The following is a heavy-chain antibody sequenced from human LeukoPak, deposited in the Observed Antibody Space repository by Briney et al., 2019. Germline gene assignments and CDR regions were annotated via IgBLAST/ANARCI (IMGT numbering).Heavy chain of an antibody. CDR3: ARGLAYSSGWYLAFDI. Sequence: SETLSLTCTVSGGSISSSNYYWGWIRQPPGKGLECIGSVYYSGNTYYNPSLKSRVTISVDTSKNQFSLKLSSVTAADTAVYYCARGLAYSSGWYLAFDIWGQGTMVTVSS. J-gene: IGHJ3*02. D-gene: IGHD6-19*01. CDR2: VYYSGNT. CDR1: GGSISSSNYY. V-gene: IGHV4-39*07.